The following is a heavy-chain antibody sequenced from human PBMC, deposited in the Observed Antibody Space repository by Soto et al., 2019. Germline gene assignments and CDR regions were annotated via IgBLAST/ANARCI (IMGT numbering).Heavy chain of an antibody. V-gene: IGHV3-74*01. CDR1: GLTFSGYW. CDR2: IDTDGSVT. J-gene: IGHJ5*02. CDR3: ARDTPHNWFDP. Sequence: EVQLVESGGGLVQPGGSLRLSCAASGLTFSGYWMHWVRQAPGKGLVWVSRIDTDGSVTSYADSVEGRVTISRDDAKNTLYLQMNSLRAEDTAVYYCARDTPHNWFDPWGQGILVTVSS.